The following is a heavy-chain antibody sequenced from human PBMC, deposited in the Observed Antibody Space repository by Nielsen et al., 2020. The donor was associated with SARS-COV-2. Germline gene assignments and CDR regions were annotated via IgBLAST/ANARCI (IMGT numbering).Heavy chain of an antibody. J-gene: IGHJ4*02. CDR1: GFTFSSYG. CDR2: IWYDGSNK. CDR3: ARDLGPGIAVAGSDY. V-gene: IGHV3-33*08. Sequence: GGSLRLSCAASGFTFSSYGMHWVRQAPGKGLEWVAVIWYDGSNKYYADSVKGRFTISRDNSKNTLYLQMNSLRAEDTAVYYCARDLGPGIAVAGSDYWGQGTLVTVSS. D-gene: IGHD6-19*01.